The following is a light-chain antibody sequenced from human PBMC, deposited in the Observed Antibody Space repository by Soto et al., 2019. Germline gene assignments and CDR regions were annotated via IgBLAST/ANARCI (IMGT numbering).Light chain of an antibody. CDR1: SSDVGSYNL. Sequence: QSVLTQPASVSGSPGQSITISCTGTSSDVGSYNLVSWYQQHPGKAPKLMIYEGSKRPSGVSNRFSGSKSGNTASLTISGLQAEDEADYYCCSYASGSSHYVFGTGTKLTVL. V-gene: IGLV2-14*02. CDR2: EGS. CDR3: CSYASGSSHYV. J-gene: IGLJ1*01.